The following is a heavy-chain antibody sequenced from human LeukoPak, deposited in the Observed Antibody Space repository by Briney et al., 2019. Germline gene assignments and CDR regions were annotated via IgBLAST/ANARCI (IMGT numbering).Heavy chain of an antibody. D-gene: IGHD3-3*01. J-gene: IGHJ4*02. V-gene: IGHV3-74*01. CDR2: IKGDGIST. CDR3: AKDRCWSIDY. CDR1: GFDFSSNW. Sequence: GGSLRLSCAASGFDFSSNWMHWVRHAPGQGLVWVSRIKGDGISTNYADSVKGRFTISRDIAKNTLYLQMNSLRAEDTGVYYCAKDRCWSIDYWGRGTLVTVSS.